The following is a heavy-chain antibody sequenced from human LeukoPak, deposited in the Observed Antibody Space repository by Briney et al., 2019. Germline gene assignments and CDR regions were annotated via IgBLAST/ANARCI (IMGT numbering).Heavy chain of an antibody. Sequence: PGGSLRLSCAASGFSCSTRGMIGVRQAPGKGLEWVSAISGNDESTFYAHSVKGRFTISRDNSRNTLYLQLSSLSAEDSAIYYCARDRRPARTYSGLFDYWGQGTLVTVSS. CDR1: GFSCSTRG. CDR3: ARDRRPARTYSGLFDY. V-gene: IGHV3-23*01. CDR2: ISGNDEST. D-gene: IGHD5-12*01. J-gene: IGHJ4*02.